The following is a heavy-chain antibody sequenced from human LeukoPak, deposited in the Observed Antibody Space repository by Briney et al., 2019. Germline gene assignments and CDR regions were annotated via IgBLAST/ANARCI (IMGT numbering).Heavy chain of an antibody. D-gene: IGHD3-16*01. V-gene: IGHV4-59*01. J-gene: IGHJ5*02. CDR3: ARGSRGGYNWFDP. CDR1: GGSISSYY. Sequence: SETLSLTCTVPGGSISSYYWSWIRQSPGKGLEWIGYIHYSGSTNYNPSLKSRVTISVDTSKNQFSLRLNSVTAADTALYYCARGSRGGYNWFDPWGQGTLVIVSS. CDR2: IHYSGST.